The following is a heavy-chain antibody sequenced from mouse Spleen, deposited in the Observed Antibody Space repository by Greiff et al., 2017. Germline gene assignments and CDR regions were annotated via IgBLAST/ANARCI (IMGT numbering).Heavy chain of an antibody. J-gene: IGHJ3*01. D-gene: IGHD2-14*01. Sequence: QVHVKQSGAELVKPGASVKLSCKASGYTFTSYWMHWVKQRPGQGLEWIGMIHPNSGSTNYNEKFKSKATLTVDKSSSTAYMQLSSLTSEDSAVYYCARQGRYAFAYWGQGTLVTVSA. V-gene: IGHV1-64*01. CDR3: ARQGRYAFAY. CDR1: GYTFTSYW. CDR2: IHPNSGST.